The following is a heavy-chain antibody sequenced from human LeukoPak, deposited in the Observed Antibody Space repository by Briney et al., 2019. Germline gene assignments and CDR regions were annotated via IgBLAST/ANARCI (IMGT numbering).Heavy chain of an antibody. Sequence: PGGSLRLSCAASGFTFSSYSMNWVRQAPGKGLEWVSYISSSSSTIYYADSVKGRFTISRDNAKNSLYLQMNSLRAEDMAVYYCARDFPHPDSSGYYWGPNPPFDIWGQGTMVTVSS. V-gene: IGHV3-48*01. CDR1: GFTFSSYS. CDR2: ISSSSSTI. CDR3: ARDFPHPDSSGYYWGPNPPFDI. D-gene: IGHD3-22*01. J-gene: IGHJ3*02.